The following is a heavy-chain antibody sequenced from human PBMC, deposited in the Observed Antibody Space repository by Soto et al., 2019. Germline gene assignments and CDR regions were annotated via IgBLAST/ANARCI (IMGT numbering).Heavy chain of an antibody. CDR2: INPSGGST. V-gene: IGHV1-46*01. Sequence: ASVKVSCKASGYTFTSYYMHWVRQAPGQGLEWMGIINPSGGSTSYAQKFQGRVTMTRDTSTSTVYMELSSLRSEDTAVYYCARSKGSSWPRREAFDYWGQGTLVTVSS. CDR3: ARSKGSSWPRREAFDY. CDR1: GYTFTSYY. D-gene: IGHD6-13*01. J-gene: IGHJ4*02.